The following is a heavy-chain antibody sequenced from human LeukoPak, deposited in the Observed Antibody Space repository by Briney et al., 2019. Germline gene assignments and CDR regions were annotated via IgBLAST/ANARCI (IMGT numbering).Heavy chain of an antibody. D-gene: IGHD3-9*01. J-gene: IGHJ3*02. CDR3: ARVYYDILTGPDAFDI. CDR1: GGSISSGGYY. V-gene: IGHV4-31*03. Sequence: PSETLSLTCTVSGGSISSGGYYWSWIRQHPGKGLEWIGYIYYSGSTYYNPSLKSRVTISVDTSKNQFSLKLSSVTAADTAVYYCARVYYDILTGPDAFDIWGQGTMVTVSS. CDR2: IYYSGST.